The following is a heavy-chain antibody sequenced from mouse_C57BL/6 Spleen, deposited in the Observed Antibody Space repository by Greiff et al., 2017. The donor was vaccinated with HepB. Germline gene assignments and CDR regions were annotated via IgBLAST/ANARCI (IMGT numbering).Heavy chain of an antibody. CDR1: GYTFTSYW. CDR2: IDPSDSYT. V-gene: IGHV1-50*01. D-gene: IGHD2-4*01. Sequence: VQLQQPGAELVKPGASVKLSCKASGYTFTSYWMQWVKQRPGQGLEWIGEIDPSDSYTNYNQKFKSKATLTVDTSSSTAYMQLSSLTSEDSAVYYCARYDYDRCSGSYFDYWGQGTTLTVSS. CDR3: ARYDYDRCSGSYFDY. J-gene: IGHJ2*01.